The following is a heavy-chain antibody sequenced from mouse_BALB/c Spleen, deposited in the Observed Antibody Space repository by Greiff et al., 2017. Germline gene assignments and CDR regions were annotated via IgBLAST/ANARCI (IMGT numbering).Heavy chain of an antibody. V-gene: IGHV5-17*02. CDR3: AADGPYAMDY. J-gene: IGHJ4*01. CDR2: ISSGSSTI. D-gene: IGHD2-3*01. Sequence: EVKLEESGGGLVQPGGSRKLSCAASGFTFSSFGMHWVRQAPEKGLEWVAYISSGSSTIYYADTVKGRFTISRDNPKNTLFLQMTSLRSEDTAMYYCAADGPYAMDYWGQGTSVTVSS. CDR1: GFTFSSFG.